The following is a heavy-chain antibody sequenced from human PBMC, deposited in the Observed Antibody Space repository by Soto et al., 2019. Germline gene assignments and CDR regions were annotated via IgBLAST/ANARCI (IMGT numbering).Heavy chain of an antibody. Sequence: QVQLVESGGGVVQPGRSLRLSCAASEFNFKNYAMHWVRQAPGKGLEWVTLISEDGSKKYFAESVKGRFTVSRDNSKNTVFLQMNSLKPEDTAVYYCVKSANPATVTLYYFDYWGQGTLVTVSS. CDR1: EFNFKNYA. J-gene: IGHJ4*02. CDR2: ISEDGSKK. V-gene: IGHV3-30*18. D-gene: IGHD4-17*01. CDR3: VKSANPATVTLYYFDY.